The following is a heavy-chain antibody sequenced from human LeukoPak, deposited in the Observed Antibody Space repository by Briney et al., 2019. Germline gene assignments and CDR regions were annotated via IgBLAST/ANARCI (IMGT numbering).Heavy chain of an antibody. D-gene: IGHD3-22*01. V-gene: IGHV3-64*02. CDR2: ISGNGGST. Sequence: PGGSLRLSCAASGFTFSSYPMHWVRQAPGKGPEYVSAISGNGGSTYYADSVKDRFTISRDNSKNTVYLQMGSLRPEDMAVYYCARVGYKNGGADYFDYWGQGTLVTVSS. CDR1: GFTFSSYP. J-gene: IGHJ4*02. CDR3: ARVGYKNGGADYFDY.